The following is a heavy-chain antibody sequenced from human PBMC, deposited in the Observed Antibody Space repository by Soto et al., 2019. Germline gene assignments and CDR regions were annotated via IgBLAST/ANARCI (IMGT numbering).Heavy chain of an antibody. CDR3: TRIRGYLYNYYGMDV. J-gene: IGHJ6*02. D-gene: IGHD5-12*01. Sequence: EVQLVESGGGLVQPGGSLKLSCAASGLTFSGSAIHWVRQASGKGLEWVGRIRSKDNSYATAYAASVKGRFTISRDESKNTAYLQMNSLKTEDTAVYYCTRIRGYLYNYYGMDVWGQGTTVTVSS. CDR2: IRSKDNSYAT. V-gene: IGHV3-73*02. CDR1: GLTFSGSA.